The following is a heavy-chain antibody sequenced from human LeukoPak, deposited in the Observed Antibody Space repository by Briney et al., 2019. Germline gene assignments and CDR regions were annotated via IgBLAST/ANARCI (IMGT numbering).Heavy chain of an antibody. D-gene: IGHD3-3*01. CDR3: ARGRVGYYFDY. Sequence: SETLSLTCAVYGGSFSGYYWSWIRQPPGKGLEWIGEINHSGSTNYNPSLKSRVTMSVDTSKNQFSLKLSSVTAADTAVYYCARGRVGYYFDYWGQGTLVTVSS. V-gene: IGHV4-34*01. J-gene: IGHJ4*02. CDR1: GGSFSGYY. CDR2: INHSGST.